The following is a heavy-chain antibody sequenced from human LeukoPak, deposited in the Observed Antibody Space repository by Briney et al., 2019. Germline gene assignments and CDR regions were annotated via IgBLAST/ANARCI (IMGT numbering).Heavy chain of an antibody. V-gene: IGHV4-34*01. J-gene: IGHJ4*02. CDR1: GGSFSGYY. CDR3: ARGYYYFDY. D-gene: IGHD1-26*01. Sequence: SETLSLTCAVYGGSFSGYYWSWIRQPPGKGLEWIGEINHSGSTNYNPSLKSRVTISVDTSKNQFPLKLSSVTAADTAVYYCARGYYYFDYWGQGTLVTVSS. CDR2: INHSGST.